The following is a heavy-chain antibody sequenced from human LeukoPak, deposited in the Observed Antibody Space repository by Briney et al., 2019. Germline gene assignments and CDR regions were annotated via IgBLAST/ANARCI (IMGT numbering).Heavy chain of an antibody. CDR3: ARDTGYLGIDY. V-gene: IGHV3-11*01. CDR1: GFMFSDYY. D-gene: IGHD5-18*01. Sequence: GGSLRLSCAASGFMFSDYYMSWIRQAPGKGLEWVSYISGSGSTIYYADSVQGRFTISRDNAKNSLYLQMNSLRAEDTAVYYCARDTGYLGIDYWGQGTLVTVSS. J-gene: IGHJ4*02. CDR2: ISGSGSTI.